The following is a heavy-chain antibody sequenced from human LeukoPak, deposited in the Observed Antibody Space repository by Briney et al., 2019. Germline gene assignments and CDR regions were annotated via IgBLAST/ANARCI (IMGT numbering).Heavy chain of an antibody. CDR3: ARDYYYDSSGYYARTDAFDI. D-gene: IGHD3-22*01. CDR2: ISSSSSTI. CDR1: GFTFSSYS. J-gene: IGHJ3*02. V-gene: IGHV3-48*01. Sequence: PGGSLRLSCAASGFTFSSYSMNWVRQAPGKGLEWVSYISSSSSTIYYADSVKGRFTISRDNAKNSLYLQMNSLRAEDTAVYYCARDYYYDSSGYYARTDAFDIWGQGTMVTVSS.